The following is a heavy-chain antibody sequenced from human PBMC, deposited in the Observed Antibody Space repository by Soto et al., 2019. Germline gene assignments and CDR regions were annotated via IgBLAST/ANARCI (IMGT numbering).Heavy chain of an antibody. J-gene: IGHJ4*02. CDR2: ISGGGGTM. V-gene: IGHV3-48*04. CDR3: ARDKSGSYSIDY. D-gene: IGHD1-26*01. Sequence: EVQLVESGGGSVQPGGSLRLSCAASGFTFSRYTMNWVRQAPGKGLEWLSYISGGGGTMFYADSVKGRVTISRDNAKNSLDLQMDSLRAEDPAVYYCARDKSGSYSIDYWGQGALVTVSS. CDR1: GFTFSRYT.